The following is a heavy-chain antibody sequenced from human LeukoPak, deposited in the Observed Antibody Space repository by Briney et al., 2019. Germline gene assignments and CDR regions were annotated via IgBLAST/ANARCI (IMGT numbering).Heavy chain of an antibody. Sequence: ESLKISCKASGYSFTTYWIAWVRQMPGKGLDWMGIISPGDSDIKYSPSFQGQVTMSVDRSINTAYLQWSSLEASDTAMYYCARRLGGATGYAYYMDVWGKGTTVTVSS. J-gene: IGHJ6*03. CDR2: ISPGDSDI. D-gene: IGHD5-12*01. V-gene: IGHV5-51*01. CDR1: GYSFTTYW. CDR3: ARRLGGATGYAYYMDV.